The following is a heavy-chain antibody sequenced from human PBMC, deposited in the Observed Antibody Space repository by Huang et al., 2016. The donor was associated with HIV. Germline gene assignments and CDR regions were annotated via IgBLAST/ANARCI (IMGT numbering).Heavy chain of an antibody. J-gene: IGHJ4*02. CDR1: GYTFTSYG. Sequence: QVQLVQSGAEVKKPGASVKVSCKASGYTFTSYGINWVRQAPGQGPEWMGWISGDNGNTNYAQKFQGRVTMTTDTSTSTAYMELRSLRSDDTAVYYCARSDMRNFDWLLHYWGQGTLVTVSS. CDR2: ISGDNGNT. V-gene: IGHV1-18*04. D-gene: IGHD3-9*01. CDR3: ARSDMRNFDWLLHY.